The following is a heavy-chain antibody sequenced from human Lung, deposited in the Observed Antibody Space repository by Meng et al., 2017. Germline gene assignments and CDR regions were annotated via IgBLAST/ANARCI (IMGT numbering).Heavy chain of an antibody. J-gene: IGHJ4*02. CDR3: VRDFGGNSDS. CDR1: GFTFSSFW. V-gene: IGHV3-74*01. CDR2: MNENGNTI. Sequence: VQLVESGGGVVQPGRSLRLSCAASGFTFSSFWMHWVHQAPGKGLVWVSRMNENGNTINYAGSVWGRFTISRDSATNTLYLQMNSLRVEDTAVYYCVRDFGGNSDSWGQGTLVTVSS. D-gene: IGHD2-21*01.